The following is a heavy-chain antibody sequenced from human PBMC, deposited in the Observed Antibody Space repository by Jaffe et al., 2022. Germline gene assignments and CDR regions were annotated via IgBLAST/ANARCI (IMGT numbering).Heavy chain of an antibody. J-gene: IGHJ6*03. CDR1: GGTFSSYA. CDR2: IIPIFGTA. CDR3: ARGAMVQGRYYYYYMDV. Sequence: QVQLVQSGAEVKKPGSSVKVSCKASGGTFSSYAISWVRQAPGQGLEWMGGIIPIFGTANYAQKFQGRVTITADESTSTAYMELSSLRSEDTAVYYCARGAMVQGRYYYYYMDVWGKGTTVTVSS. V-gene: IGHV1-69*01. D-gene: IGHD3-10*01.